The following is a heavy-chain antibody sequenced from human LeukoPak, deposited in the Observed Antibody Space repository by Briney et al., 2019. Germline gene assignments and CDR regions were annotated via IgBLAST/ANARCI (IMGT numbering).Heavy chain of an antibody. J-gene: IGHJ4*02. CDR1: GYSISSGYY. CDR3: ATNYGSGSYYILVY. V-gene: IGHV4-38-2*01. CDR2: IYHSGST. Sequence: ETLSLTCAVSGYSISSGYYWGWIRQPPGKGLEWIGNIYHSGSTYYNPSLKSRVTTALDTSKNQFPRKLSSVTAADTAVYYCATNYGSGSYYILVYWGQGTLVTVSS. D-gene: IGHD3-10*01.